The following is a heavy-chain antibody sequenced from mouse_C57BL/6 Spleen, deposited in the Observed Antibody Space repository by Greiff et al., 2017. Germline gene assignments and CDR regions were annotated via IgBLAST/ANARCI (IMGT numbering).Heavy chain of an antibody. CDR3: ARQGGLRRSYWYFDV. J-gene: IGHJ1*03. V-gene: IGHV5-15*01. CDR2: ISNLAYSI. Sequence: EVKLMDSGGGLVQPGGSLKLSCAASGFTFSDYGMAWVRQAPRKGPEWVAFISNLAYSIYYAGTVTGRFTISRENAKNTLYLEMSSLRSEDTAMYYCARQGGLRRSYWYFDVWGTGTTVTVSS. CDR1: GFTFSDYG. D-gene: IGHD2-4*01.